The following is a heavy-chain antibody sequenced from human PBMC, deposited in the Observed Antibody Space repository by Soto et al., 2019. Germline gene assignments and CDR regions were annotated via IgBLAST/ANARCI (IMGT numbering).Heavy chain of an antibody. D-gene: IGHD3-3*01. CDR2: ISPYNGNT. V-gene: IGHV1-18*01. Sequence: QVQLVQSGAEGKMPGASVKVSCKASGYTFRNYGITWVRQAPGQGLEWMAWISPYNGNTNYAQDLQGRVTMTTDTSTSTAYMELRSLTSEDTAMYYCARDLVSGSDFWRAYNGGYFDYWGQGTLVTVSS. CDR1: GYTFRNYG. CDR3: ARDLVSGSDFWRAYNGGYFDY. J-gene: IGHJ4*02.